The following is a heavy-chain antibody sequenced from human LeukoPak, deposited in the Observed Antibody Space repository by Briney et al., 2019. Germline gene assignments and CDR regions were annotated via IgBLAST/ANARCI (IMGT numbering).Heavy chain of an antibody. Sequence: PGGSLRLSCAASGFTFSSYSMNWVRQAPGKGLEWVSSISSISSYIYYADSVKGRFTISRDNAKNSLYLQMNSLRAEDTAVYYCARVGYYYDSSGYYYYFDYWGQGTLVTVSS. D-gene: IGHD3-22*01. CDR1: GFTFSSYS. CDR2: ISSISSYI. CDR3: ARVGYYYDSSGYYYYFDY. V-gene: IGHV3-21*01. J-gene: IGHJ4*02.